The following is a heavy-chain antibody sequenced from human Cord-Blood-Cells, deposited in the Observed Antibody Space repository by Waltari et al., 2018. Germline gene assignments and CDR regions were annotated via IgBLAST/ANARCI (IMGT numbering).Heavy chain of an antibody. V-gene: IGHV3-73*01. D-gene: IGHD1-26*01. J-gene: IGHJ4*02. CDR1: GFTFSGSA. Sequence: EVQLVESGGGLVQPGGSLKLSCAASGFTFSGSAMHWVRQASGKGLEWVGRIRSKANSDATAYAASVKGRFTISRDDSKNTAYLQMNSLKAEDTAVYYCTLQGGATDYWGQGTLVTVSS. CDR2: IRSKANSDAT. CDR3: TLQGGATDY.